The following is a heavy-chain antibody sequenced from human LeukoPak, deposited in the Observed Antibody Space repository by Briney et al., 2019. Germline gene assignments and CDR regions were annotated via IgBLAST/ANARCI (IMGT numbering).Heavy chain of an antibody. V-gene: IGHV4-59*01. D-gene: IGHD1-26*01. J-gene: IGHJ4*02. CDR2: IYYSGST. CDR1: GGSISSYY. Sequence: RASETLSLTCTVSGGSISSYYWSWIRQPPGKGLEWIGYIYYSGSTKYNPSLKSRVTISVDTSKNQFSLKLSSVTAADTAVYYCARVGGVGAADYWGQGTLVTVSS. CDR3: ARVGGVGAADY.